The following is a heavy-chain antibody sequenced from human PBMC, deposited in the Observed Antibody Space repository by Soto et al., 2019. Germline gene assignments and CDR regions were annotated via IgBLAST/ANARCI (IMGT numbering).Heavy chain of an antibody. J-gene: IGHJ4*02. CDR2: IFWNDDK. CDR3: AHRRPRFFDSVFFDY. Sequence: GSGPTLVNPTQTLTLTCSFSGFSLTITGVGVGWIRQPPGKALEWLALIFWNDDKRYSPSLKSRLAITKDTSKNQVVLTMTNMDPMDTATYYCAHRRPRFFDSVFFDYWGQGSLVTVSS. CDR1: GFSLTITGVG. D-gene: IGHD3-9*01. V-gene: IGHV2-5*01.